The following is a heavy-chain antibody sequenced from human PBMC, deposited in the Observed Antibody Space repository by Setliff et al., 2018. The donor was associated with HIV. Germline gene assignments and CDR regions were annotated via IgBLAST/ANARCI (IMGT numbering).Heavy chain of an antibody. CDR1: GGSINRGNYY. Sequence: SETLSLTCSVSGGSINRGNYYWTWIRQSAGKGLEWIAYIFYTGSTNYNPSLKSRVTISVDTSKNQFSLKLRSVTAADTAVYYCARQPLYNDYDWRSYYFDYWGQGSLVTVSS. D-gene: IGHD5-12*01. V-gene: IGHV4-61*10. CDR3: ARQPLYNDYDWRSYYFDY. CDR2: IFYTGST. J-gene: IGHJ4*02.